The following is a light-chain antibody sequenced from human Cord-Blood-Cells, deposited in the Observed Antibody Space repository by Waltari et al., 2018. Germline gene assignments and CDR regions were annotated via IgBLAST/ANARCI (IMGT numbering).Light chain of an antibody. Sequence: SYELTPPPSVSVSPGQTASIHCLGDKLGDKYACWYQQKPGQSPVLVIYQDSKRPSGIPERFSGSNSGNTATLTISGTQAMDEADYYCQAWDSSTVVFGGGTKLTVL. CDR2: QDS. J-gene: IGLJ2*01. V-gene: IGLV3-1*01. CDR1: KLGDKY. CDR3: QAWDSSTVV.